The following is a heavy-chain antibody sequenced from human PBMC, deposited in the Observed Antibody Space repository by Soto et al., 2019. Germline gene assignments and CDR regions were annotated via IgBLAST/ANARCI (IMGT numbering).Heavy chain of an antibody. CDR2: IIPIFGTA. J-gene: IGHJ4*02. V-gene: IGHV1-69*13. CDR3: AREGNTMIVARF. Sequence: ASVKVSCKASGGTFSSYAISWVRQAPGQGLEWMGGIIPIFGTANYAQKFQGRVTITADESTSTASMELNSLRSEDTAVYYCAREGNTMIVARFWGQGTLVTVSS. CDR1: GGTFSSYA. D-gene: IGHD3-22*01.